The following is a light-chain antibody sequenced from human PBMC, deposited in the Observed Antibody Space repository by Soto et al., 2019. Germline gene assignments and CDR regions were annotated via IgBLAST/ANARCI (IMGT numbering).Light chain of an antibody. CDR2: GAS. Sequence: EIVLTQSPGTLSLSPGERATLSCRASQSVASNNLAWYQQKPGQSPRLLIYGASSRARGIPDRFTGSGSGTDYILTIGRLEPEDFVVYYCQQYGSSPRTFGQGTRVEI. CDR1: QSVASNN. V-gene: IGKV3-20*01. J-gene: IGKJ1*01. CDR3: QQYGSSPRT.